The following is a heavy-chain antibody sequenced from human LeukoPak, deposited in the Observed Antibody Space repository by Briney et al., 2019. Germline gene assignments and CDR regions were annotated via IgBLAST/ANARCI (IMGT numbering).Heavy chain of an antibody. CDR1: GFTFSSYS. V-gene: IGHV3-21*01. Sequence: PGGSLRLSCAASGFTFSSYSMNWVRQAPGKGLEWVLSISSSSSYIYYADSVKGRFTISRDNAKNSLYLQMNSLRAEDTAVYYCARYPAAVAGLCWGQGTLVTVSS. CDR3: ARYPAAVAGLC. CDR2: ISSSSSYI. J-gene: IGHJ4*02. D-gene: IGHD6-19*01.